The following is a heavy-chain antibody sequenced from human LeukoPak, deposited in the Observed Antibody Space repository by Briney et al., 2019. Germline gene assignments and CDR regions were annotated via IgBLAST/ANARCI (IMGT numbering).Heavy chain of an antibody. J-gene: IGHJ5*02. CDR1: GGSISSSSYY. CDR3: YNWFDP. D-gene: IGHD4-17*01. V-gene: IGHV4-39*07. CDR2: IYYSGST. Sequence: SETLSLTCTVSGGSISSSSYYWGRIRQPPGKGLEWIGSIYYSGSTYYNPSLKSRVTISVDTSKNQFSLKLSSYCAGGGYGDSLYNWFDPWGQGTLVTVSS.